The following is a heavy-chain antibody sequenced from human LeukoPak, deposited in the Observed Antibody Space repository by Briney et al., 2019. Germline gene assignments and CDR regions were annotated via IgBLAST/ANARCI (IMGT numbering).Heavy chain of an antibody. D-gene: IGHD4-17*01. V-gene: IGHV4-59*01. J-gene: IGHJ4*02. CDR3: ARDGGGYGDSNFDY. Sequence: SETLSLTCTVSGGSISGYYWSWIRQPPGKGLEWIGCIYYSGSTNYNPSLKSRVTISVDTSKSQFSLKLSSVTAADTAVYYCARDGGGYGDSNFDYWGQGTLVTVSS. CDR1: GGSISGYY. CDR2: IYYSGST.